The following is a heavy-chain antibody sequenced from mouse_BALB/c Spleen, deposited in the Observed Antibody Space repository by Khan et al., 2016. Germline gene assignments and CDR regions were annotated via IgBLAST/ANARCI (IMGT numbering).Heavy chain of an antibody. D-gene: IGHD1-1*01. CDR2: IRLKSNNYAT. J-gene: IGHJ4*01. CDR3: TRRCTTNNYCAMDC. CDR1: GFTFSNYW. Sequence: EVKLEVSGGGLVQPGGSMKLSCVVSGFTFSNYWMNWVRQSPEKGLEWVAEIRLKSNNYATHYAESVKGRFTISRDDSKNSVYLQMNNLRAEDTGIYYRTRRCTTNNYCAMDCWGRGTSVTVSS. V-gene: IGHV6-6*02.